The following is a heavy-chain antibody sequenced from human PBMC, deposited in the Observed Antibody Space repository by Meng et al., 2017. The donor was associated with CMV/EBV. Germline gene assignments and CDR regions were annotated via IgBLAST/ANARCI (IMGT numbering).Heavy chain of an antibody. D-gene: IGHD1-26*01. CDR2: IYPGDSDT. CDR1: GYSFTSYW. Sequence: GESLKISCKGSGYSFTSYWIGWVRQMPGKGLEWMGIIYPGDSDTRYSPSFQGQVTISADKSISTAYLQWSSLKASDTAMYYCASTTNSSGSAWSDAFDIWGQGTMVTVSS. J-gene: IGHJ3*02. V-gene: IGHV5-51*01. CDR3: ASTTNSSGSAWSDAFDI.